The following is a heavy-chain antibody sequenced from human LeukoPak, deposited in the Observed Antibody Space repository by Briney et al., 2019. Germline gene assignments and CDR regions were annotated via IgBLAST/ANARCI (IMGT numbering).Heavy chain of an antibody. J-gene: IGHJ4*02. D-gene: IGHD6-19*01. CDR1: SGSINHYY. Sequence: SETLSLTCTVSSGSINHYYWSWIRQPPGKGLEWIGEINHSGSTNYNPSLKSRVTISVDTSKNQFSLRLYSVTAADTAVYYCARGYSSGWVDYWGQGTLVTVSS. V-gene: IGHV4-34*01. CDR2: INHSGST. CDR3: ARGYSSGWVDY.